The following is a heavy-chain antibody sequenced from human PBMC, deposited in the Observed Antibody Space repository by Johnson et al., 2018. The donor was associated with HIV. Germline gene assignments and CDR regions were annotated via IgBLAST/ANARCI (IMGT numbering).Heavy chain of an antibody. CDR2: ITYDGSKK. CDR1: GFTFSSYG. V-gene: IGHV3-30*18. CDR3: AKENSSGYHDAFDI. D-gene: IGHD3-22*01. J-gene: IGHJ3*02. Sequence: QVQLVESGGGVVQPGRSLRLSCAASGFTFSSYGMHWVRQAPGKGLEWVAVITYDGSKKYYADSVKGRFTISRDNSKNTLYLQMNSLRAEDTAVYPCAKENSSGYHDAFDIWGQGTMVTVSS.